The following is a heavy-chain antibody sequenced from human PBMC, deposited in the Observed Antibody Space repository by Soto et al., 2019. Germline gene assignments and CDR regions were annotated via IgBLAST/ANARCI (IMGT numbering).Heavy chain of an antibody. CDR3: ARRDGYNFDY. Sequence: EVQLVESGGGLVQPGGSLRLSCAASGLTFSSYAMHWVRQAPGKGLEYVSAISSNGVSPYYTNSVKGRFTSSRDNSKHTLNLQMRSLRAEDMAVYYCARRDGYNFDYGGQGTLFTVS. CDR1: GLTFSSYA. J-gene: IGHJ4*02. V-gene: IGHV3-64*01. D-gene: IGHD5-12*01. CDR2: ISSNGVSP.